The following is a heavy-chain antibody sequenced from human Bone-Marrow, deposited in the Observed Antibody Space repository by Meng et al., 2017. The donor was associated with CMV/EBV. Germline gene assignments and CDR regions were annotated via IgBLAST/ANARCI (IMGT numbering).Heavy chain of an antibody. CDR1: GFTFSSYW. CDR3: ASTSLNWNYQNYYYYGMDV. D-gene: IGHD1-7*01. Sequence: GGSLRLSCAASGFTFSSYWMHWVRQAPGKGLVWVSRINSDGSSTSYADSVKGRFTISRDNAKNTLYLQMNSLRAEDTAVYYCASTSLNWNYQNYYYYGMDVWGQGTKVTVSS. J-gene: IGHJ6*02. CDR2: INSDGSST. V-gene: IGHV3-74*01.